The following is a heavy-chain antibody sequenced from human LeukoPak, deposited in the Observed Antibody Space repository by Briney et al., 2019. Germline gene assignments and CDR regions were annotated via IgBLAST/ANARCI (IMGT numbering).Heavy chain of an antibody. Sequence: GSLRLSCAASGFTLSSYAMTWVRQAPGRGLEWVSSVDGGGGGTYYADSVKGRFTISRDNSKDTLYLQMNSLRAEDTAVYYCASRYSGTYLVDYWGQGTLVTVSS. CDR1: GFTLSSYA. J-gene: IGHJ4*02. D-gene: IGHD1-26*01. CDR2: VDGGGGGT. CDR3: ASRYSGTYLVDY. V-gene: IGHV3-23*01.